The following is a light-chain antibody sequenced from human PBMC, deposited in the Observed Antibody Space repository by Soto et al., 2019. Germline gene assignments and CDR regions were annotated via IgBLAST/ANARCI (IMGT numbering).Light chain of an antibody. CDR3: QESPRT. CDR2: GAS. Sequence: ETVITQSLATLSVSPGATATLSCRASQNVYTNLAWYQQKPGQAPRLVLYGASTRATGVPARFSGSGSGTEFTLTISSLQSEDFAVYYCQESPRTFGQGTKVDIK. V-gene: IGKV3-15*01. J-gene: IGKJ1*01. CDR1: QNVYTN.